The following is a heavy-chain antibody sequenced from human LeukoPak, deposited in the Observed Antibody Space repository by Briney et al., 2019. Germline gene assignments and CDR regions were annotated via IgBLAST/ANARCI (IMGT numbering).Heavy chain of an antibody. CDR2: ISSDGSTT. D-gene: IGHD2-15*01. V-gene: IGHV3-74*03. J-gene: IGHJ4*02. CDR3: TRDTGYSFDY. Sequence: GGSLRLSCAASGFALSGYSMHWVRQVPGKGLVWVSRISSDGSTTTYADSVKGRFSISRDTARNMLFLQMNSLRAEDTAVYYCTRDTGYSFDYWGQGTLVTVSS. CDR1: GFALSGYS.